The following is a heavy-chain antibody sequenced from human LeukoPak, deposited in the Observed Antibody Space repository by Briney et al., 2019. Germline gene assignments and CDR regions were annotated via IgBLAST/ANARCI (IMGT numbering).Heavy chain of an antibody. J-gene: IGHJ3*02. CDR3: VRSATFDI. V-gene: IGHV5-51*01. D-gene: IGHD6-25*01. CDR1: GSSFISYW. CDR2: IYPGDSDT. Sequence: GASLKISCQGSGSSFISYWIGWVRQLPGKGLEWMGIIYPGDSDTRYSPSFQGQVTISADKSISTAYLQWSSLKASDTAMYYCVRSATFDIWGPGTMVTVSS.